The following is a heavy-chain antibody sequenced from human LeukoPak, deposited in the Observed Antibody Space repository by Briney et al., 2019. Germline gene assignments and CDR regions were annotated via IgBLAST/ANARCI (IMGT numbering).Heavy chain of an antibody. Sequence: SETLSLTCTVSGGSISSSSYYWGWIRQPPGKGLEWIGEIYHSGSTNYNPSLKSRVTISVDKSKNQFSLKLSSVTAADTAVYYCAREVYDSSGNGFDIWGQGTMVTVSS. D-gene: IGHD3-22*01. V-gene: IGHV4-39*07. CDR3: AREVYDSSGNGFDI. J-gene: IGHJ3*02. CDR1: GGSISSSSYY. CDR2: IYHSGST.